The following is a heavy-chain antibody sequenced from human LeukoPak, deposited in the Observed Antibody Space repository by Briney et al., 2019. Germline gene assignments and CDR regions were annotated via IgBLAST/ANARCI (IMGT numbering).Heavy chain of an antibody. V-gene: IGHV3-43*02. CDR3: AKDKYGSSSFDY. D-gene: IGHD6-6*01. CDR2: SSGDGGST. Sequence: VESLRLSCAASVFTFADYAMHWLRQAPPQGLDWVSLSSGDGGSTYYADSVKARFTISRDNSKNSLYLQMNSLTTEDTALYYCAKDKYGSSSFDYSGQGTLVTVSS. J-gene: IGHJ4*02. CDR1: VFTFADYA.